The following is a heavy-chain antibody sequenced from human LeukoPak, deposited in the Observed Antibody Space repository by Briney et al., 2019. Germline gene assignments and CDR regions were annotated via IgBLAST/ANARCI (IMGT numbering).Heavy chain of an antibody. CDR3: ARARSGYFEYWFDP. CDR1: GGSFSGYY. J-gene: IGHJ5*02. D-gene: IGHD3-3*01. CDR2: INHSAST. V-gene: IGHV4-34*01. Sequence: SETLSLTCAVYGGSFSGYYWSWIRQPPGKGLDWIGEINHSASTNYNPSLKSRVTISVDTSKNQFPLKLSSVTAADTAVYYCARARSGYFEYWFDPWGQGTLVTVSS.